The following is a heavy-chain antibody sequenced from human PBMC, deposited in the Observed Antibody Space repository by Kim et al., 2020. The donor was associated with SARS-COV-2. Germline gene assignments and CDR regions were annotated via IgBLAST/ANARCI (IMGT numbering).Heavy chain of an antibody. CDR2: IWYDGSNK. CDR3: ARLNLGGSYYRGTGDY. J-gene: IGHJ4*02. CDR1: GFTFSSYG. V-gene: IGHV3-33*01. Sequence: GGSLRLSCAASGFTFSSYGMHWVRQAPGKGLEWVAVIWYDGSNKYYADSVKGRFTISRDNSKNTLYLQMNSLRAEDTAVYYCARLNLGGSYYRGTGDYWGQGTLVTVSS. D-gene: IGHD1-26*01.